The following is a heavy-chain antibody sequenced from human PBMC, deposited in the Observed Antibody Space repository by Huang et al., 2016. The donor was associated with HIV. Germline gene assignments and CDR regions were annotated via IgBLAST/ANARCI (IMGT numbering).Heavy chain of an antibody. V-gene: IGHV1-18*01. CDR2: ISAYNGNT. CDR3: ARDLPSYGSGDYFDY. CDR1: GYTFTSYG. J-gene: IGHJ4*02. D-gene: IGHD3-10*01. Sequence: QVQLVQSGAEVKKPGASVKVSCKASGYTFTSYGITWVRRAPGQGLEWMGWISAYNGNTDYIHKLQGRVTMTTDTSTSTAYMELRSLRSDDTAVYYCARDLPSYGSGDYFDYWGQGTLVTVSS.